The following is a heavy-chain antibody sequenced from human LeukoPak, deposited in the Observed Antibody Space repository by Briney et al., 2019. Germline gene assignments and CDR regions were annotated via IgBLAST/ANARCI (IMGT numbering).Heavy chain of an antibody. J-gene: IGHJ4*02. CDR1: GFTFSSYA. CDR2: ISYDGSNK. Sequence: PGRSLRLSCAASGFTFSSYAVHWVRQAPGRGLEWVAVISYDGSNKYYADSVKGRFSISRDNSKNTLYLQMNSLRAEDTAMYYCARRYDGFDYWGQGTLVTVSS. V-gene: IGHV3-30-3*01. CDR3: ARRYDGFDY. D-gene: IGHD3-3*01.